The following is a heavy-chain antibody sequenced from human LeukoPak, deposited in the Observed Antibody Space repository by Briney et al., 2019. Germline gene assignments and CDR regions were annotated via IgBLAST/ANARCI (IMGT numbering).Heavy chain of an antibody. CDR2: ISSSSRYI. J-gene: IGHJ6*03. D-gene: IGHD3-10*01. CDR1: GFTYNYYS. V-gene: IGHV3-21*01. CDR3: ARDREEDSYMDV. Sequence: PGGSLRLSCAASGFTYNYYSMNWVRQAPGKGLEWVSSISSSSRYIYYADSVKGRFTISRDNAKNSLYLQMNSLRAEDTAVYYCARDREEDSYMDVWGKGTTVTVSS.